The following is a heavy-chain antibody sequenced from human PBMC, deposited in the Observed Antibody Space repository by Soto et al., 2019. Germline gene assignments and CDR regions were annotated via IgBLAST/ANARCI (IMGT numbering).Heavy chain of an antibody. CDR3: ARRNMPKGFDP. CDR2: IYYSGST. V-gene: IGHV4-39*01. J-gene: IGHJ5*02. CDR1: GGSISSSSYY. D-gene: IGHD2-2*01. Sequence: QLQLQESGPGLVKPSESLSLTCTVSGGSISSSSYYWGWIRQPPGKGLEWIGSIYYSGSTYYNPSLKSRVTISVDTSKNQFSLKLSSVTAADTAVYYCARRNMPKGFDPWGQGTLVTVSS.